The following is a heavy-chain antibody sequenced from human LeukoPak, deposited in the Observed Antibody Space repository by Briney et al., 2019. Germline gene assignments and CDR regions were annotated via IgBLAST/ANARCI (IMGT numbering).Heavy chain of an antibody. Sequence: SETLSLTCTVSGGSISSGSYSWGWIRQPPGMGLECIGSVHYSGSTYINPSFESRVTISMDTSNNRFSLRLTSVTAADTAVYYCARRGSGWYPFDPWGQGTLVAVSS. V-gene: IGHV4-39*01. D-gene: IGHD6-19*01. J-gene: IGHJ5*02. CDR1: GGSISSGSYS. CDR2: VHYSGST. CDR3: ARRGSGWYPFDP.